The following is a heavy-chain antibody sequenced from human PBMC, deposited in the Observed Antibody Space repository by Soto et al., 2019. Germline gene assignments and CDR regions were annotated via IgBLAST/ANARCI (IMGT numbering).Heavy chain of an antibody. Sequence: GGSLRLSCAASGFTFSSYEMNWVRQAPGKGLEWVSYISSSGSTIYYADSVKGRFTISRDNAKNSLYLQMKSLRAEDTAVYYCERQNGGEVGDYWGQGTLVTVSS. CDR2: ISSSGSTI. D-gene: IGHD3-16*01. J-gene: IGHJ4*02. V-gene: IGHV3-48*03. CDR1: GFTFSSYE. CDR3: ERQNGGEVGDY.